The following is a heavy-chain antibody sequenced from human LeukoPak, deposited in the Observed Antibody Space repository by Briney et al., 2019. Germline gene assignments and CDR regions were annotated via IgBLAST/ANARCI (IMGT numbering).Heavy chain of an antibody. CDR3: ARREWLITMVRGANHFDY. CDR1: GGSFSGYY. CDR2: SNHSGST. J-gene: IGHJ4*02. Sequence: SETLSLTCAVYGGSFSGYYWSWIRQPPGKGLEWIGESNHSGSTNYNPSLKSRVTISVDTSKNQFSLKLSSVTAADTAVYYCARREWLITMVRGANHFDYWGQGTLVTVSS. D-gene: IGHD3-10*01. V-gene: IGHV4-34*01.